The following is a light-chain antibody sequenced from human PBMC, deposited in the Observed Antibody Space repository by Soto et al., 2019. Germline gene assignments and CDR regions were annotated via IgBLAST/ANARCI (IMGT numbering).Light chain of an antibody. Sequence: IVVTKSVITLSPSTLDIPTRSFRGSQSVSSNLAWYQQKPGQAPRLLIYGASTRATGITARFSGSGSGTEFTLTISIWQSEDFEVYYCQQYNTGSPWKLGQGTK. CDR2: GAS. CDR1: QSVSSN. V-gene: IGKV3-15*01. CDR3: QQYNTGSPWK. J-gene: IGKJ1*01.